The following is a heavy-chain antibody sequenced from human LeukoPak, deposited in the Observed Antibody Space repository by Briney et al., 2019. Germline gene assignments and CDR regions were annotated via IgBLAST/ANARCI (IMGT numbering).Heavy chain of an antibody. Sequence: SETLSLTCTVSGGSISSGDYYWSWIRQPPGKGLEWIGYIYYSGSTNYNPSLKSRVTISVDTSKNQSSLKLSSVTAADTAVYYCARGGSYDILTGYYLFDYWGQGTLVTVSS. D-gene: IGHD3-9*01. J-gene: IGHJ4*02. V-gene: IGHV4-61*08. CDR3: ARGGSYDILTGYYLFDY. CDR1: GGSISSGDYY. CDR2: IYYSGST.